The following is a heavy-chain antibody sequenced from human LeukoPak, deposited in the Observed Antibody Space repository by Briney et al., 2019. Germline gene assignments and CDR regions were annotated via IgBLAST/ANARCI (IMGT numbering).Heavy chain of an antibody. V-gene: IGHV3-9*01. D-gene: IGHD6-19*01. CDR1: GFTFDDYA. Sequence: PGGSLRLSCAASGFTFDDYAMHWVRQAPGKGLEWVSGISWNSGSIGYADSVKGRFTISRDNAKNSLYLQMNSLRAEDTALYYCAKDRVAGRGRYLDYWGQGTLVTVSS. CDR2: ISWNSGSI. J-gene: IGHJ4*02. CDR3: AKDRVAGRGRYLDY.